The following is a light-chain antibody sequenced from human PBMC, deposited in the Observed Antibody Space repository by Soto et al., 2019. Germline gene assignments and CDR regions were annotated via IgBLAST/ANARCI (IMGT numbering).Light chain of an antibody. CDR1: SSNLGNNY. V-gene: IGLV1-51*01. J-gene: IGLJ2*01. CDR3: GAWDISLNVIL. CDR2: DNS. Sequence: QAVVTQPPSVSAAPGQRVTISCSGSSSNLGNNYVAWYQQLPGTAPRLVIYDNSRRPSGIPDRISGSKSGTSATLAITGLQSGDEADYYCGAWDISLNVILFGGGTKVTVL.